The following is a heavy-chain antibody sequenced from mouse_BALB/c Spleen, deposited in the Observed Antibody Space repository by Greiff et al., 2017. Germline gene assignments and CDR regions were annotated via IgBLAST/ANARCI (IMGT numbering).Heavy chain of an antibody. CDR2: INPYNDGT. D-gene: IGHD1-1*01. Sequence: EVKLVESGPELVKPGASVKMSCKASGYTFTSYVMHWVKQKPGQGLEWIGYINPYNDGTKYNEKFKGKATLTSDKSSSTAYMELSSLTSEDSAVYYCARSLNYYGSSYGYFDVWGAGTTVTVSS. V-gene: IGHV1-14*01. CDR3: ARSLNYYGSSYGYFDV. J-gene: IGHJ1*01. CDR1: GYTFTSYV.